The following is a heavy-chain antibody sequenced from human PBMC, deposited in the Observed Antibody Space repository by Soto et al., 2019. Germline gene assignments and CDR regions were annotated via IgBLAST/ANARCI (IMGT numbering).Heavy chain of an antibody. V-gene: IGHV1-3*01. CDR3: ARVRLRYYYGMDV. J-gene: IGHJ6*02. CDR2: INAGSGNT. Sequence: ASVKVSCKASGYTFTSYAMHWVRQAPGQRLEWMGWINAGSGNTKYSQKFQGRVTITRDTSASTAYMELSSLRSEDTAVYYCARVRLRYYYGMDVWGQGTTVTVSS. CDR1: GYTFTSYA. D-gene: IGHD5-12*01.